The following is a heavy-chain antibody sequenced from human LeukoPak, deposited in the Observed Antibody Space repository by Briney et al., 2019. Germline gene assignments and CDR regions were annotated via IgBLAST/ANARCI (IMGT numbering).Heavy chain of an antibody. J-gene: IGHJ6*02. D-gene: IGHD2-2*01. V-gene: IGHV3-33*01. CDR3: ARDLVPSDYYYGMDV. CDR2: IWYDGSNK. Sequence: GGSLRLSCAASGFTFSSYGMHWVRQAPGKGLEWVAVIWYDGSNKYYADSVKGRFTISRDNSKNTLYLQMNSLRAEDTAVYYCARDLVPSDYYYGMDVWGQGTTVTVSS. CDR1: GFTFSSYG.